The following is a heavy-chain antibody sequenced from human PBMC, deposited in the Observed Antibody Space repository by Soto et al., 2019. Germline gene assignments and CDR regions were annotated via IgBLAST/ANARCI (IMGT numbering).Heavy chain of an antibody. Sequence: SETLSLTCAVFNGSLSGYYWSWIRQPPGKGLEWIGEIIQGGSTYYNPSLKSRVTISIDTSKNQFSLYLSSVTAADTAVYYCARVRFLEWFFLVYFDYWGQGTLVTVSS. CDR1: NGSLSGYY. V-gene: IGHV4-34*12. CDR2: IIQGGST. D-gene: IGHD3-3*01. CDR3: ARVRFLEWFFLVYFDY. J-gene: IGHJ4*02.